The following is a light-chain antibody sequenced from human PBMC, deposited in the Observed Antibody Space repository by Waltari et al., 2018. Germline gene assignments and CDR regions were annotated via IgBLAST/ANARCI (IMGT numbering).Light chain of an antibody. J-gene: IGLJ1*01. V-gene: IGLV7-46*01. CDR2: DTT. Sequence: QAVVTQEPSLTVSPGGTVTLTCGSSIRAVPSGLYPYWIQQKPGQAPITLIYDTTQKHSWTPARFSGSLLGGKAALTLSGAQPEDEAEYYCLLAYGGARRVFGTGTKVTVL. CDR3: LLAYGGARRV. CDR1: IRAVPSGLY.